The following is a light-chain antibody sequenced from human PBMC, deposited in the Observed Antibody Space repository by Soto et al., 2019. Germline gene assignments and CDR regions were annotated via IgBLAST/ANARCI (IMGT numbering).Light chain of an antibody. Sequence: EVVLTQSPGTVSLSPGERATLSCRASQSVTSNYLAWYQQKPGQAPRLLIYAASSRATGIPDRFSGSGSWTDFNLSIRRLEPEDFAVYYCHQYGSSITWTFGQGTKVEIK. J-gene: IGKJ1*01. CDR1: QSVTSNY. CDR2: AAS. V-gene: IGKV3-20*01. CDR3: HQYGSSITWT.